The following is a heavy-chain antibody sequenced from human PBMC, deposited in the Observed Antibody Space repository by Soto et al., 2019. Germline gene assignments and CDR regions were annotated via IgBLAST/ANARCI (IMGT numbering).Heavy chain of an antibody. CDR1: GGSISSGGYY. Sequence: QVQLQESGPGLVKPSQTLSLTCTVSGGSISSGGYYWSWIRQHPGKGLEWIGYIYYSGSTNYNPSLRSRVTISVDTSKNQFSLRLSSVTAADTAVYFCASATSYYVVDYWGQGTLVTVSS. J-gene: IGHJ4*02. CDR2: IYYSGST. D-gene: IGHD3-3*01. CDR3: ASATSYYVVDY. V-gene: IGHV4-31*03.